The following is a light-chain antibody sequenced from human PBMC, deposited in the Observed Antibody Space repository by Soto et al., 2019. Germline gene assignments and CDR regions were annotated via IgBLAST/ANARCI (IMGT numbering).Light chain of an antibody. J-gene: IGLJ1*01. CDR1: NSDVGIYDF. Sequence: ALTQPASVSGTPGQSITISCTGSNSDVGIYDFVSWYQHHPGRAPKLIVSEVSHRPSGVSNRFSGSKSGNTASLTISGLQSEDEDDYYCISYTSDDVRYVFGTGTKVTVL. CDR2: EVS. V-gene: IGLV2-14*01. CDR3: ISYTSDDVRYV.